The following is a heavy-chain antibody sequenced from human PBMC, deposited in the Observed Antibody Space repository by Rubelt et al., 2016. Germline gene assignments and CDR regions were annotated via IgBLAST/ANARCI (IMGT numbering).Heavy chain of an antibody. CDR2: IFYSGRT. CDR1: GGSISSSSYY. CDR3: ARQSRIPAAMGFDY. V-gene: IGHV4-39*01. J-gene: IGHJ4*02. D-gene: IGHD2-2*01. Sequence: QLQLQESGPGLVKPSETLSLTCAVSGGSISSSSYYWNWIRQPPGKGLEWIGSIFYSGRTYYNPSLTSRVTISVDTSKNQLPWELSSGTAADTAVYYCARQSRIPAAMGFDYWGQGTLVTVSS.